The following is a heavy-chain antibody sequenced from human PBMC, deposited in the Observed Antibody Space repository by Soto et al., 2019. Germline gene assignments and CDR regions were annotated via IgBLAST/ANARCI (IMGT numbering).Heavy chain of an antibody. CDR2: ISYDGSNK. J-gene: IGHJ6*02. CDR1: GFAFSSYA. Sequence: PGGSLRLSCAASGFAFSSYAMHWVRQAPGKGLEWVTVISYDGSNKYYADSVKGRFTSSRDNSKNTLYLQMHSLGAEDTVVYYCARERHQVSFYYGMDVWGQGTTVTVSS. CDR3: ARERHQVSFYYGMDV. V-gene: IGHV3-30-3*01.